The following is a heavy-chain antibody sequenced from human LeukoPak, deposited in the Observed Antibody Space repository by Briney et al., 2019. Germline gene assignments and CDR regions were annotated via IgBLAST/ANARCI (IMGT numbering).Heavy chain of an antibody. CDR2: IYHGGST. D-gene: IGHD4-17*01. CDR1: GFSISSGYY. CDR3: ARVMTTVTTWAFDV. J-gene: IGHJ3*01. Sequence: SETLSLTCTVSGFSISSGYYWGWIRQPPGKGLEWIGSIYHGGSTYYNPSLKSRVTISVDTPKNQFSLKLSSVTAADTAVYYCARVMTTVTTWAFDVWGQGTMVTVFS. V-gene: IGHV4-38-2*02.